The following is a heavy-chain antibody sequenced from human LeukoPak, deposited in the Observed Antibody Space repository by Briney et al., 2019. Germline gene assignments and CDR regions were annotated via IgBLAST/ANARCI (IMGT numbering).Heavy chain of an antibody. J-gene: IGHJ4*02. CDR3: ATSRRLSEYYFDY. CDR1: GGTFSSYA. D-gene: IGHD1-26*01. CDR2: IIPIFGTT. V-gene: IGHV1-69*13. Sequence: ASVNVSCKASGGTFSSYAISWVRQAPGQGLEWMGGIIPIFGTTNYAQKFQGRVTITADESTSTAYMELSSLRSEDTAVYYCATSRRLSEYYFDYWGQGTLVTVSS.